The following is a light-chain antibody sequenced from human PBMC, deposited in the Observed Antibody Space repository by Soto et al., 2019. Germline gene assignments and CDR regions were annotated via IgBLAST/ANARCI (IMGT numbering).Light chain of an antibody. CDR2: GAS. V-gene: IGKV3-20*01. Sequence: EIVLTQSPGTLSLAAGERATLSCRASHSVSSSYLAWYQQKPGQAPRLLIYGASSRATGIPDRFSGSGSGTDFTLTISRLEPEDFAVYDCQQYGRSPPITFGPGTRLEIK. CDR1: HSVSSSY. J-gene: IGKJ5*01. CDR3: QQYGRSPPIT.